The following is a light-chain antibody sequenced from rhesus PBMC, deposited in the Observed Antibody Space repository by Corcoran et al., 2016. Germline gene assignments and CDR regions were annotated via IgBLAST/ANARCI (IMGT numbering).Light chain of an antibody. CDR3: LQHNSYPLT. V-gene: IGKV1-28*01. Sequence: DIQMTQSPSSLSASVGDTVTITCRASQGISSYLNWFQQKQGKAPKLLIYAASSLERGVPSRLSGSGSGTEVTLTISSLQPEDCAAYYCLQHNSYPLTFGGGTKVEIK. CDR2: AAS. CDR1: QGISSY. J-gene: IGKJ4*01.